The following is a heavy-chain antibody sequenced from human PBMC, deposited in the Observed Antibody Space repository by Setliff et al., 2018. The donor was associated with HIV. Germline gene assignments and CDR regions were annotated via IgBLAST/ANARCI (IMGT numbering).Heavy chain of an antibody. V-gene: IGHV3-9*01. D-gene: IGHD6-19*01. CDR2: ISCNSDII. J-gene: IGHJ6*03. CDR1: GFNFNNYA. CDR3: VKDGSVAGRNYFYMDV. Sequence: PGGSLRLSCGGSGFNFNNYAMHWVRQSPGKGLEWVSGISCNSDIIGYADYAEGRFTISRDNVRNSLYLLMNSLTAEDTASYYCVKDGSVAGRNYFYMDVWGKGIAVTVSS.